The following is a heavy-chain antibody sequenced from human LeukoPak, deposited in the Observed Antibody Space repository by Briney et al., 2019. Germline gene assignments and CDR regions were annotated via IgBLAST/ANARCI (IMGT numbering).Heavy chain of an antibody. D-gene: IGHD4-11*01. CDR2: IRSKVNNYAT. Sequence: GGSLRLSCAASGLTFSGSAMHWVRQASGKGLEWVGRIRSKVNNYATAYAASVKGRFTISRDDSKNTAYLQMNSLKTGDTAVYYCTTVTIHGNWFDPWGQGTLVTVSS. J-gene: IGHJ5*02. CDR3: TTVTIHGNWFDP. CDR1: GLTFSGSA. V-gene: IGHV3-73*01.